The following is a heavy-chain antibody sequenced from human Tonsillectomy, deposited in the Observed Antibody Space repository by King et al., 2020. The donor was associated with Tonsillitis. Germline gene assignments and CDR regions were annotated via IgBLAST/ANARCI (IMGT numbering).Heavy chain of an antibody. CDR1: GFTFSSYD. J-gene: IGHJ4*02. D-gene: IGHD5-24*01. CDR2: ISSSSSTI. Sequence: VQLVESGGGLVQPGGSLRLSCAASGFTFSSYDMNWVRQAPGKGLEWVSYISSSSSTIYYADSVKGRFTISRDNAKNSLYLQMNSLRAEDTAVFYCAREDWGKEMANPPDYWGQGTLVTVSS. V-gene: IGHV3-48*01. CDR3: AREDWGKEMANPPDY.